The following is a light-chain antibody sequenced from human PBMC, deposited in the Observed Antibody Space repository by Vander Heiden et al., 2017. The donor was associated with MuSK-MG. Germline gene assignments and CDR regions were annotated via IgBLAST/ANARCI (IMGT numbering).Light chain of an antibody. J-gene: IGKJ4*01. V-gene: IGKV3-11*01. CDR3: LQRSSWLT. CDR1: QTVSRY. CDR2: DAS. Sequence: IVLTQSPATLALPPGERATLACRASQTVSRYLAWYQQKPGQAPRLLIYDASTRATGIPLRFSGSGSGTHFTLTISSLEPEDFAVYYWLQRSSWLTFGGGTKVEI.